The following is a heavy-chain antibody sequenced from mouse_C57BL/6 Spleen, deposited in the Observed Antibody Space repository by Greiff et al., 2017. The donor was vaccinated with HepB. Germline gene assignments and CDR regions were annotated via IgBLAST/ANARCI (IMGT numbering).Heavy chain of an antibody. J-gene: IGHJ4*01. Sequence: QVQLQQPGAELVKPGASVKLSCKASGYTFTSYWMHWVKQRPGRGLEWIGRIDPNSGGTKYNEKFKSKATLTVDKPSSTAYMQLSSLTSEDSAVYYWARDYYGSSTYYYAMDYWGQGTSGTVSS. V-gene: IGHV1-72*01. CDR3: ARDYYGSSTYYYAMDY. D-gene: IGHD1-1*01. CDR1: GYTFTSYW. CDR2: IDPNSGGT.